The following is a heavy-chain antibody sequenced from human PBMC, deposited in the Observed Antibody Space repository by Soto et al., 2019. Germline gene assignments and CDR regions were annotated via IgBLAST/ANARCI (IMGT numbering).Heavy chain of an antibody. CDR1: GYTFTSYA. CDR2: INAGNGNR. D-gene: IGHD3-16*01. Sequence: QVQLVQSGAEEKKPGASVKVSCKASGYTFTSYAMHWVRQAPGQRLEWMGWINAGNGNRKYSQQLQGRVTITRDTSASTAYMELSSLRSEDTAVYYCARDDYYIWGQGTMVTVSS. V-gene: IGHV1-3*05. J-gene: IGHJ3*02. CDR3: ARDDYYI.